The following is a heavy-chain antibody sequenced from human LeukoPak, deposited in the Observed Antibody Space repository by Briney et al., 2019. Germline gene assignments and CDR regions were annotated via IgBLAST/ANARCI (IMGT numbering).Heavy chain of an antibody. CDR2: ISSSGSYT. Sequence: GGSLRLSCAASGFTFSSYSMNWVRQAPGKGLEWVSSISSSGSYTYYADSVKGRFTISRDNAKNSLYLQMNSLRAEDTAVYYCASAAHYNWGQGTLVTVSS. D-gene: IGHD3-10*01. CDR3: ASAAHYN. J-gene: IGHJ4*02. V-gene: IGHV3-21*01. CDR1: GFTFSSYS.